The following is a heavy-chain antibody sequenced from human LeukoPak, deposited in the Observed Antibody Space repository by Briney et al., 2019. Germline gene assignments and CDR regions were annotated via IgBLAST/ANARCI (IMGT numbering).Heavy chain of an antibody. CDR2: INHSGST. CDR1: GGSFSGYY. Sequence: PSETLSLTCAVYGGSFSGYYWSWIRQPTGKGLEWIGEINHSGSTNYNPSLKSRVTISVDTSKNQFSLKLSSVTAADTAVYYCASYCGGDCYSSYFDYWGQGTLVTVSS. CDR3: ASYCGGDCYSSYFDY. D-gene: IGHD2-21*02. V-gene: IGHV4-34*01. J-gene: IGHJ4*02.